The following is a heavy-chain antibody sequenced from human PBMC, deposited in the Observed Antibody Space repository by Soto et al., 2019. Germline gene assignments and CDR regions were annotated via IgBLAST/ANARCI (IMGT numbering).Heavy chain of an antibody. Sequence: ESVGGVVQPGRSLRLSCAASGFTFRAFAMHWVRQAPGKGLEWVAIISYDGSQKYYTDSVKGRFTISRDNSKNTLILQMNSLRGEDAAIYYCTREQFYGMDVWGQGTTVTVSS. CDR2: ISYDGSQK. J-gene: IGHJ6*02. V-gene: IGHV3-30-3*01. D-gene: IGHD6-19*01. CDR3: TREQFYGMDV. CDR1: GFTFRAFA.